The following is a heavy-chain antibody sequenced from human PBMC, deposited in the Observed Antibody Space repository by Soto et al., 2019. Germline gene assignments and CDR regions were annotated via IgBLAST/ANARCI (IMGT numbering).Heavy chain of an antibody. D-gene: IGHD3-22*01. Sequence: GGSLRLSCAASGFTFGASALQWVRQASGKGLEWLGRIGSRGETYATTYAASVKGRFTISRDDSKKTAYLQMNSLKTEDTAVYYCTTLTMILVHLDYWGPGTLVTVSS. CDR1: GFTFGASA. V-gene: IGHV3-73*01. J-gene: IGHJ4*02. CDR2: IGSRGETYAT. CDR3: TTLTMILVHLDY.